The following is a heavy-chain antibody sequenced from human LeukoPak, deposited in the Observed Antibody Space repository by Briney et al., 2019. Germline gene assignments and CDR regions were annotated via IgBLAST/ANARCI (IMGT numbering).Heavy chain of an antibody. CDR3: ARDHQLLYSWGEDNWFDP. D-gene: IGHD2-2*02. J-gene: IGHJ5*02. CDR2: IHPNSGGT. Sequence: ASVTVSCKASAHTFTGYYMHWDRQAARHWLEWMGWIHPNSGGTNYAQKFQGRVTMTRDTSISTVYMELSSLRSEDTAVYYCARDHQLLYSWGEDNWFDPWGQGTLVTVSS. CDR1: AHTFTGYY. V-gene: IGHV1-2*02.